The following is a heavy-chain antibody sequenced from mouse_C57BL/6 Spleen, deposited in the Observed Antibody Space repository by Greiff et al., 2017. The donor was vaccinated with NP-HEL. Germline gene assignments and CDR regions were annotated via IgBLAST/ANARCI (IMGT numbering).Heavy chain of an antibody. V-gene: IGHV1-72*01. CDR1: GYTFTSYW. J-gene: IGHJ4*01. Sequence: VKLQQPGAELVKPGASVKLSCKASGYTFTSYWMHWVKQRPGRGLEWIGSIDPNSGGTKYNEKFKSKATLTVDNSSSTAYMQLSSLTSEDSAVYYCARSLRAMDYWGQGTSVTVSS. D-gene: IGHD3-2*02. CDR2: IDPNSGGT. CDR3: ARSLRAMDY.